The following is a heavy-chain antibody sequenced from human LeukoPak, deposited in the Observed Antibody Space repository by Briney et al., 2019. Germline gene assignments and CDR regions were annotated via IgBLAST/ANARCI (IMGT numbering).Heavy chain of an antibody. Sequence: MPGGSLRLSCAASGFTFSGHAMSWVRQAPVKGLEWVSSISSSSSYIYYADSVKGRFTISRDNAKNSLYLQMNSLRAEDTAVYYCATEVQQWLPIGIWGQGTMVTVSS. J-gene: IGHJ3*02. D-gene: IGHD6-19*01. CDR1: GFTFSGHA. V-gene: IGHV3-21*01. CDR2: ISSSSSYI. CDR3: ATEVQQWLPIGI.